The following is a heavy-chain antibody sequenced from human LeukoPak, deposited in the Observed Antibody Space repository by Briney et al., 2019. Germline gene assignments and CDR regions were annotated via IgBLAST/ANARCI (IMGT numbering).Heavy chain of an antibody. D-gene: IGHD3-22*01. CDR1: GFTFSSYW. V-gene: IGHV3-7*01. CDR2: IKQDGSEK. J-gene: IGHJ3*02. CDR3: ARDAPPSYYYDSSGYDAFDI. Sequence: AGGSLRLSCAASGFTFSSYWMSWVRQAPGKGLEWVANIKQDGSEKYYVDSVKGRFTISRDNAKNSLYLQMNSLRAEDTAVHYCARDAPPSYYYDSSGYDAFDIWGQGTMVTVSS.